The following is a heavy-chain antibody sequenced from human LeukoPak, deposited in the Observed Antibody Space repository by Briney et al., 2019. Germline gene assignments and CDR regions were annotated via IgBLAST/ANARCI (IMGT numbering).Heavy chain of an antibody. V-gene: IGHV4-4*02. CDR2: IYHSGST. D-gene: IGHD5-24*01. CDR3: ARVRMGWLQLSYFDY. J-gene: IGHJ4*02. CDR1: GGSISNSNW. Sequence: SETLSLTCAVSGGSISNSNWWNWVRQPPGKGLEWIGEIYHSGSTNYNPSLKSRVTISVDTSKNQFSLKLSSVTAADTAVYYCARVRMGWLQLSYFDYWGQGTLVTVSS.